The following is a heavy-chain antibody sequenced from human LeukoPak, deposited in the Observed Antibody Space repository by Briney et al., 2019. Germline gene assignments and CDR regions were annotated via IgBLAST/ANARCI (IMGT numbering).Heavy chain of an antibody. V-gene: IGHV1-69*05. CDR2: FIPIFGTA. CDR1: GGTFSSYA. Sequence: SVKLSCTASGGTFSSYAISWGRQAPGQGLEWMGGFIPIFGTANYAQKFQGRVTITTDESTSTAYMARSSLRSEDTAVYYRARGGVNARTVTTFGDYFDYWGQGTLVTVSS. CDR3: ARGGVNARTVTTFGDYFDY. D-gene: IGHD4-11*01. J-gene: IGHJ4*02.